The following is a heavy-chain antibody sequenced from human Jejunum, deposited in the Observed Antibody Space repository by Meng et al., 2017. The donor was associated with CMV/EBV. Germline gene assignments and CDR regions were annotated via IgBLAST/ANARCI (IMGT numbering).Heavy chain of an antibody. CDR2: IYGIGTT. CDR3: VKEGAVKDCMSVRCDNIEYHHN. Sequence: GPRQPEPSGALFPTCRSVGLSFTGYYLGGTRQPAWKGLDCIGRIYGIGTTTYIPHLKSRLTISLDTSKNQFFLQLTSVTSGDTAVYFCVKEGAVKDCMSVRCDNIEYHHNWGQGTLVTVSS. D-gene: IGHD2/OR15-2a*01. CDR1: GLSFTGYY. J-gene: IGHJ4*02. V-gene: IGHV4-4*07.